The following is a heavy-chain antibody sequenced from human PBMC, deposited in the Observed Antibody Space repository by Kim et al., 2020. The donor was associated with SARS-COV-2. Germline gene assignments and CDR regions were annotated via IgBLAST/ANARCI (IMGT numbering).Heavy chain of an antibody. J-gene: IGHJ4*02. CDR2: INPNSGGT. V-gene: IGHV1-2*02. D-gene: IGHD5-12*01. Sequence: ASVKVSCKASGYTFTGYYMHWVRQAPGQGLEWMGWINPNSGGTNYAQKFQGRVTMTRDTSISTAYMELSRLRSDDTAVYYCARDRKGRWLQSAFGYWGQGTLVTVSS. CDR3: ARDRKGRWLQSAFGY. CDR1: GYTFTGYY.